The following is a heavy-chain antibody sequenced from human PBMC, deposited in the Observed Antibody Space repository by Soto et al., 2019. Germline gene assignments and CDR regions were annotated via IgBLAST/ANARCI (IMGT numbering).Heavy chain of an antibody. CDR2: ISTNGGST. D-gene: IGHD3-22*01. Sequence: GGSLRLSCSASGFTFSIYAMHWVPQAPGKGLEYVSSISTNGGSTDYADSVKGRFTISRDNSKNTVYLQMSSLRVEDTAVYYCVKGEYYYDSSGYYPFDYWGQGT. CDR3: VKGEYYYDSSGYYPFDY. V-gene: IGHV3-64D*06. J-gene: IGHJ4*02. CDR1: GFTFSIYA.